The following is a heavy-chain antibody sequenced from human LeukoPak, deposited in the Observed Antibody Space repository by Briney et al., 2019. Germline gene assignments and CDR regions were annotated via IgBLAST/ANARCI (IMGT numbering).Heavy chain of an antibody. J-gene: IGHJ1*01. CDR2: TYYRSKWYN. V-gene: IGHV6-1*01. CDR1: GDSVSSNSAA. D-gene: IGHD3-3*01. CDR3: ARGPDFWSGSVGEYFQH. Sequence: SQTLSLTCAISGDSVSSNSAAWNWIRQSPSRGLEWLGRTYYRSKWYNDYAVSVKSRITINPDTSKNQFSLQLNSVTPEDTAVYYCARGPDFWSGSVGEYFQHWGQGTLVTVSS.